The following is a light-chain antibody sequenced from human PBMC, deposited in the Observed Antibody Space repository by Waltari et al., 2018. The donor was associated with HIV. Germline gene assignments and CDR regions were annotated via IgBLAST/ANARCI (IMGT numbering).Light chain of an antibody. CDR2: SAS. Sequence: DVQMTQSPSTLSASVGDTVTITCRASQSISTWLAWYQQRPGKAPKILIYSASRLQRGVPSRLSGSGSETEFTLIINSLQSDDFATYDCQQYNTYSQTVGQGTKVDIK. CDR1: QSISTW. CDR3: QQYNTYSQT. J-gene: IGKJ1*01. V-gene: IGKV1-5*03.